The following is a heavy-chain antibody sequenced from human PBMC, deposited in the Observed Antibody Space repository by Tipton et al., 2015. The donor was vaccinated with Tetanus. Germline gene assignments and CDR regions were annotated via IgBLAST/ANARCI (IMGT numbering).Heavy chain of an antibody. D-gene: IGHD2-2*01. CDR3: NGGSTRAYFDY. CDR2: IYNGDRT. CDR1: GFTVSNYY. Sequence: SLRLSCAVSGFTVSNYYMSWVRQAPGKGPEWVSLIYNGDRTSHADSVKGRFTISRDKSKNTLYLQMNSLRAEDTAVYYCNGGSTRAYFDYWGQGTLVTVSS. J-gene: IGHJ4*02. V-gene: IGHV3-53*01.